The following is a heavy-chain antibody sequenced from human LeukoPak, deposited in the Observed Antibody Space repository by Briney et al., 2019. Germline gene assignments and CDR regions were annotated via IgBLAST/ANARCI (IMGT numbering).Heavy chain of an antibody. CDR1: GGSISTYY. Sequence: PSETLSLTCTVSGGSISTYYWSWIRQPPGKGLEWIGYIYYAGNTKYSPSLKGRITISVDTSKNQFSLRLSSVTAADTAVYYCARHVSVTPWYFDLWGRGTLVTVSS. J-gene: IGHJ2*01. CDR2: IYYAGNT. V-gene: IGHV4-59*08. CDR3: ARHVSVTPWYFDL. D-gene: IGHD4-17*01.